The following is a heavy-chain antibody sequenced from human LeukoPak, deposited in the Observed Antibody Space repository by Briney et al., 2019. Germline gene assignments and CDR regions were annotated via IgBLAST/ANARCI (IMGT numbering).Heavy chain of an antibody. CDR1: GGSISSSSYY. CDR3: ARGRKMVRGIRAFDI. V-gene: IGHV4-39*07. CDR2: IYYSGST. D-gene: IGHD3-10*01. Sequence: SETLSLTCTVSGGSISSSSYYWGWIRQPPGKGLEWIGRIYYSGSTYYNPSLKSRVIISVDTSKNQFSLKLSSVTAADTAVYYCARGRKMVRGIRAFDIWGQGTMVTVSS. J-gene: IGHJ3*02.